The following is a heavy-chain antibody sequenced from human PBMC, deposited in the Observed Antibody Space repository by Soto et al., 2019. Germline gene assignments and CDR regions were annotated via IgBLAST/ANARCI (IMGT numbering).Heavy chain of an antibody. J-gene: IGHJ5*02. CDR2: MNPNSGNT. CDR3: VRNLNGFDP. Sequence: QVPLVQSGAEVKKPGASVKVSCTTSGYTFTTYDINWVRQATGQGFEWMGWMNPNSGNTGYAQKFQGRVTMTRDTSISTAYMELSSLRSEDTAVYYCVRNLNGFDPWGQGTLVTVSS. CDR1: GYTFTTYD. V-gene: IGHV1-8*02.